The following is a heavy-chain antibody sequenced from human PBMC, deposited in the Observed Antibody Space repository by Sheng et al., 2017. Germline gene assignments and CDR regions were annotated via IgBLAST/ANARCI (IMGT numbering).Heavy chain of an antibody. Sequence: QVQLVESGGGVVQPGMSLRLSCAASGFTFTHRGIHWVRQAPGKGLEWVAIIWSDGRSQYYADSVKGRFTISKDISKSTVYLQMSSLRAEDTAVYYCVRDDSDYCTTSICNGWGFDIWGPGTKVTVSS. V-gene: IGHV3-33*01. CDR1: GFTFTHRG. CDR3: VRDDSDYCTTSICNGWGFDI. CDR2: IWSDGRSQ. D-gene: IGHD2-8*01. J-gene: IGHJ3*02.